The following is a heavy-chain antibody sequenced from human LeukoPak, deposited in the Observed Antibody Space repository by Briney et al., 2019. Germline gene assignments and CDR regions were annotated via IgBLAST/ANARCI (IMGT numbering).Heavy chain of an antibody. J-gene: IGHJ3*02. Sequence: GGSLRLSCAASGFTFSTYSMNWVRQAPGKGLEWVSSISTSSYYIYYADSVKGRFTISRDNAKSLLYLQMNSLRAEDTAVYYCAREGPQHYGSGSADTFEIWGQGTMVTVSS. CDR1: GFTFSTYS. V-gene: IGHV3-21*06. D-gene: IGHD3-10*01. CDR2: ISTSSYYI. CDR3: AREGPQHYGSGSADTFEI.